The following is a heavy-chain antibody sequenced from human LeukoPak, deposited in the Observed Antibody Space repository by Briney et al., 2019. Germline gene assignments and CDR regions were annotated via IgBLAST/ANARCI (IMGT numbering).Heavy chain of an antibody. Sequence: GGSLRLSCAASGFTFSSYAMSWVRQAPGKGLERVSAISGSGGSTYYADSVKGRFTISRDNSKNTLYLQMNSLRAEDTAVYYCAKDPSSSWYSVRGYFDYWGQGTLVTVSS. J-gene: IGHJ4*02. CDR3: AKDPSSSWYSVRGYFDY. D-gene: IGHD6-13*01. V-gene: IGHV3-23*01. CDR1: GFTFSSYA. CDR2: ISGSGGST.